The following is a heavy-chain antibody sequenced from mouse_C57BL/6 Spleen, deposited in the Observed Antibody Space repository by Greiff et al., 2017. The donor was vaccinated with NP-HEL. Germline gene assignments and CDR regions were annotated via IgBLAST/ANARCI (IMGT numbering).Heavy chain of an antibody. CDR1: GYTFTSYW. Sequence: QVQLQQPGAELVRPGTSVKLSCKASGYTFTSYWMHWVKQRPGQGLEWIGVIDPSDSYTNYNQKFKGKATLTVDTSSSTAYMQLSSLTSEDSAVYYCARGGIYYYGSSYLFDYWGQGTTLTVSS. CDR3: ARGGIYYYGSSYLFDY. V-gene: IGHV1-59*01. D-gene: IGHD1-1*01. CDR2: IDPSDSYT. J-gene: IGHJ2*01.